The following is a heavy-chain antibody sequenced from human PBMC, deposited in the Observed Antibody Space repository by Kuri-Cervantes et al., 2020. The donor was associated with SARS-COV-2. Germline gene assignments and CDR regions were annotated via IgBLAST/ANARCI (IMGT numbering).Heavy chain of an antibody. CDR1: GFTFSNYA. V-gene: IGHV3-30-3*01. CDR3: ARGCAWELLCAFDF. D-gene: IGHD1-26*01. Sequence: SLKISCAVSGFTFSNYAMHWVRQAPGKGLEWVAVISDDGSNKFYADSVKGRFTISRDNSKNTLYLQMNSLRAEDTAVYYCARGCAWELLCAFDFWGQGTLVTVSS. CDR2: ISDDGSNK. J-gene: IGHJ3*01.